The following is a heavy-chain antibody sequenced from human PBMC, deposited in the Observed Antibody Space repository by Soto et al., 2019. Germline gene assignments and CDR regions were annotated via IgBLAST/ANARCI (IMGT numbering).Heavy chain of an antibody. V-gene: IGHV3-23*01. CDR1: RCPKTRPR. D-gene: IGHD2-2*01. Sequence: GSVTLTSVPCRCPKTRPRMSGVGPYKRSGLAWVSAISGSGGSTYYADSVKGGFTISRDNSKNTLYLQMNSLRAEDTAVYYCAKDRRSSTSCYLVCAKTQNCGMDVLGQRTTVIVSS. CDR2: ISGSGGST. CDR3: AKDRRSSTSCYLVCAKTQNCGMDV. J-gene: IGHJ6*02.